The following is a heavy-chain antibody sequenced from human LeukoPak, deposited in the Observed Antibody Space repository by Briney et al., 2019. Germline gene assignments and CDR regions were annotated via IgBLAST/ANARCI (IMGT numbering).Heavy chain of an antibody. D-gene: IGHD5-12*01. CDR1: GGSISSDS. J-gene: IGHJ4*02. CDR3: ARLKWRLDYYFAY. CDR2: ILSSGST. Sequence: PSETLSLTCTVSGGSISSDSWSWIRQPPGKGLEWIGNILSSGSTNYNPSLKSRVPISVDTSKRQFSLKLTSVTAADTAVYYCARLKWRLDYYFAYWGQGTLVTVSS. V-gene: IGHV4-4*09.